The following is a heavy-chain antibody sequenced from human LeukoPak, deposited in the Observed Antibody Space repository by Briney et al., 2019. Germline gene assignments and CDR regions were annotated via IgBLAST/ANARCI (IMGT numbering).Heavy chain of an antibody. Sequence: SVKVSCKASGGTFSSYAISRVRQAPGQGLEWMGGIIPIFGTANYAQKFQGRVTITADESTSTAYMELSSLRSEDTAVYYCASERMYNWNDVLQNWFDPWGQGTLVTVSS. J-gene: IGHJ5*02. V-gene: IGHV1-69*13. CDR3: ASERMYNWNDVLQNWFDP. CDR2: IIPIFGTA. D-gene: IGHD1-1*01. CDR1: GGTFSSYA.